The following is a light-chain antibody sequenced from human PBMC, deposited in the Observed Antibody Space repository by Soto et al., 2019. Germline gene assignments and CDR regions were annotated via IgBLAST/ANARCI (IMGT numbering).Light chain of an antibody. CDR1: QSISSW. J-gene: IGKJ1*01. Sequence: IQMTQSPSTLSASVGDRVTITCRASQSISSWLAWYQQKPGKAPKLLIYDASSLESGVPSRFGGSGSGTEFTLTISSLQPDDFATYYCQQYNSSCTFGHGTKVEIX. CDR3: QQYNSSCT. CDR2: DAS. V-gene: IGKV1-5*01.